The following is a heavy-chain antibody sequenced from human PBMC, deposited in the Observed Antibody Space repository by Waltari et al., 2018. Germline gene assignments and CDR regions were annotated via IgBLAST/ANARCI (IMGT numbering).Heavy chain of an antibody. V-gene: IGHV3-23*01. J-gene: IGHJ4*02. CDR1: GFTFTNYA. CDR3: ANLVDSWDSSGFSY. Sequence: EVQLLESGGGLVQPGGSLRLSCAASGFTFTNYAMSWVRQAPGKGLEWVSTLGVSGAHIYYTDSVKGRFTVSRDNSKNTLYLQMSSLRAEDTAVYYCANLVDSWDSSGFSYWGQGTLVTVSS. D-gene: IGHD3-22*01. CDR2: LGVSGAHI.